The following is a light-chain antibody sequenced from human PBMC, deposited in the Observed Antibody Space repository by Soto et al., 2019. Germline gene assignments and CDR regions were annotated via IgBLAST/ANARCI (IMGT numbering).Light chain of an antibody. J-gene: IGKJ4*01. V-gene: IGKV3-15*01. Sequence: TLSVSPGEGATLSCKASQNVYNNLAWYQQRPGQPPRLLIYDASTRATGISARFSGSGYGTEFTLTISSLQSEDFSVYFCQQCRNWPLTFGGGTKVDIK. CDR3: QQCRNWPLT. CDR1: QNVYNN. CDR2: DAS.